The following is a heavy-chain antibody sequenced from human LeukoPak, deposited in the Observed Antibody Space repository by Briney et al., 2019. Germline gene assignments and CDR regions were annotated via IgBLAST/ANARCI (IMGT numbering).Heavy chain of an antibody. CDR2: IIPIFGTA. CDR1: RGTFISYA. J-gene: IGHJ6*03. V-gene: IGHV1-69*05. Sequence: ASVKVSCKASRGTFISYAISWVRPAPGQGLEWVGGIIPIFGTANYAQKFQGRVTITTDESTSTAYMELSSLRSEDTAVYYCAGRTTVTHYYYYYMDVWGKGTTVTVSS. D-gene: IGHD4-17*01. CDR3: AGRTTVTHYYYYYMDV.